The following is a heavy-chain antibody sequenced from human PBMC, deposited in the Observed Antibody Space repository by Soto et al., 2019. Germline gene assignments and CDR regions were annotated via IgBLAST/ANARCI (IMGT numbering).Heavy chain of an antibody. CDR3: AGGPMDPRAMVRGVTPLYNWFDP. Sequence: SETLSLTCAVYGGSFSGYYWSWIRQPPGKGLEWIGEINHSGSTNYNPSLKSRVTISVDTSKNQFSLKLSSVTAADTAVYCCAGGPMDPRAMVRGVTPLYNWFDPWGQGTLVTVS. CDR1: GGSFSGYY. CDR2: INHSGST. V-gene: IGHV4-34*01. D-gene: IGHD3-10*01. J-gene: IGHJ5*02.